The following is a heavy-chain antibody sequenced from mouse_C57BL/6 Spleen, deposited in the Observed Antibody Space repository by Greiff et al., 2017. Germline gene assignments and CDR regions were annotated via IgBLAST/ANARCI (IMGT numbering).Heavy chain of an antibody. V-gene: IGHV3-6*01. CDR2: ISYDGSN. CDR1: GYSLTSGYY. J-gene: IGHJ4*01. CDR3: ARDNWDVYAMDY. D-gene: IGHD4-1*01. Sequence: EVQLQQSGPGLVKPSQSLSLTCSVTGYSLTSGYYWNWIRQFPGNQLEWMGYISYDGSNNYNPSLKNRISITRDTSKNQFVLKLKSVTTEDTATYYCARDNWDVYAMDYWGQGTSVTVSS.